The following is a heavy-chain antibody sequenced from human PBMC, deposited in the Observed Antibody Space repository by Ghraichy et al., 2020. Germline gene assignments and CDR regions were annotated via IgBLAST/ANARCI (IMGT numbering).Heavy chain of an antibody. V-gene: IGHV5-51*01. CDR3: ARQGSGYCSGGSCSQAPFDY. D-gene: IGHD2-15*01. Sequence: GESLNISCKGSGYSFTTYWIGWVRQMPGKGLEWMGIIYPGDSDTRYSPSFQGQVTISADTSINTAYLQWSSLKASDTAMYYCARQGSGYCSGGSCSQAPFDYWGQGTLVTVSS. CDR2: IYPGDSDT. J-gene: IGHJ4*02. CDR1: GYSFTTYW.